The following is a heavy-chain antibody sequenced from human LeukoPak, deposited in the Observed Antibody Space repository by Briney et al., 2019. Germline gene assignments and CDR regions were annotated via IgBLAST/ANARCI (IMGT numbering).Heavy chain of an antibody. D-gene: IGHD3-10*01. J-gene: IGHJ4*01. V-gene: IGHV4-4*09. Sequence: SETLSLTCSVSGGSISAYYWSWIRQPPGKGLEWIGYIYPSGSTTYNPSLKSRLTMSLDTSKNQFSLKLTSVTAADTAMYSCAGDFNSGSYRFDFWGHGTLVTVSS. CDR2: IYPSGST. CDR1: GGSISAYY. CDR3: AGDFNSGSYRFDF.